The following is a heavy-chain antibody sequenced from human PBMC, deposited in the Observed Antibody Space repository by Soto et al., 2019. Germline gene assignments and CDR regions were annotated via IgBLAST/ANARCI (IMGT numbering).Heavy chain of an antibody. CDR1: GFTFDDYA. D-gene: IGHD3-3*01. J-gene: IGHJ4*02. CDR3: AKGQHYDFWSGYPDY. CDR2: ISWNSGSI. Sequence: EVQLVESGGGLVQPGRSLRLSCAASGFTFDDYAMHWVRQAPGKGLEWVSGISWNSGSIGYADSVKGRLTISRDNAKNSLYLQMNSLTAGDTALYYCAKGQHYDFWSGYPDYWGQGTLVTVSS. V-gene: IGHV3-9*01.